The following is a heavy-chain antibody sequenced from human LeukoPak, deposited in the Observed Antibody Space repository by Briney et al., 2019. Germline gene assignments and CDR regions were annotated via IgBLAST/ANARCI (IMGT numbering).Heavy chain of an antibody. CDR1: GFAFSSNG. CDR2: TSNDERSK. J-gene: IGHJ4*02. CDR3: VKDRGDGCNYDY. D-gene: IGHD5-24*01. Sequence: GRSLRLSCVASGFAFSSNGMHWVRQAPGKGLEWVAVTSNDERSKYYADSVKGRFTISRDNSKNTLYLQMNSLRAEDTAVYYCVKDRGDGCNYDYWGQGTLVTVSA. V-gene: IGHV3-30*18.